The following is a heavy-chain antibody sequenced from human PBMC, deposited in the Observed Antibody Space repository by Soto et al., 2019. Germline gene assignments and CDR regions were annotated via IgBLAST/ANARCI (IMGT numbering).Heavy chain of an antibody. D-gene: IGHD3-22*01. Sequence: SETLSLTCTVSGGSISSYYWNWIRQPPGKGLEWIGYIYYIGNTNYNPSLKSRVTISVDTSKNLFSLILTSVTAADTAVYYCARHRLGRNGIVVMSDYGMDVWGQGTTVTVSS. J-gene: IGHJ6*02. CDR2: IYYIGNT. V-gene: IGHV4-59*08. CDR3: ARHRLGRNGIVVMSDYGMDV. CDR1: GGSISSYY.